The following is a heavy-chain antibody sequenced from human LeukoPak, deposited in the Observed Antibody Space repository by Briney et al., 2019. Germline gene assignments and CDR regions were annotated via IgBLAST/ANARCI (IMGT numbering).Heavy chain of an antibody. V-gene: IGHV1-69*01. CDR2: IIPIFGTA. CDR1: GGTFSSYA. CDR3: AFGDYGGPSDY. J-gene: IGHJ4*02. Sequence: GASVKVSCKASGGTFSSYAISWVRQAPGQGLEWMGGIIPIFGTANYAQKFQGRVTITADESTSTAYMELISLRSGDTAVYYCAFGDYGGPSDYWGQGTLVTVSS. D-gene: IGHD4-23*01.